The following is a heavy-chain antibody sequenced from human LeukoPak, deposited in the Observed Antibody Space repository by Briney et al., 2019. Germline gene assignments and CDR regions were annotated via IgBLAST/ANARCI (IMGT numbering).Heavy chain of an antibody. Sequence: GGSLRLSCAASGFSFSSYYMLWVRQAPGKGLEWVAVIWYDGSNQYYADSVRGGFTISRDNSKHTLHLQMNSLRAEDTAAYYCVKSGPDFGDLPSEYYFDFWGQGTLVTVSS. CDR3: VKSGPDFGDLPSEYYFDF. D-gene: IGHD4-17*01. CDR2: IWYDGSNQ. J-gene: IGHJ4*02. V-gene: IGHV3-33*06. CDR1: GFSFSSYY.